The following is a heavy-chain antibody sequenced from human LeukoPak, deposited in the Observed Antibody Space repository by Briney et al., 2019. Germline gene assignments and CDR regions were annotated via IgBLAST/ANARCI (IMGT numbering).Heavy chain of an antibody. D-gene: IGHD6-19*01. CDR1: GYTFTSYY. J-gene: IGHJ4*02. CDR2: INPSGGST. CDR3: VRDQGAGTPWYYFDY. Sequence: ASVKVSCKASGYTFTSYYMHWVRQAPGQGLEWMGIINPSGGSTSYAQKFQGRVTMTRDTSTSTVYMELSSLRSEDTAVYYCVRDQGAGTPWYYFDYWGQGTLVTVSS. V-gene: IGHV1-46*01.